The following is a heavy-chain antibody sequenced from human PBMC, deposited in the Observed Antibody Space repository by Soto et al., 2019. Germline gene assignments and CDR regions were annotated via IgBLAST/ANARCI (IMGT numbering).Heavy chain of an antibody. CDR3: ATDGVGLCAGTCTLNALDL. V-gene: IGHV1-69*17. Sequence: QALLEQSGAEMKKPGASLTVSCKASAGTFNSYAISWVRQAPGQGLEWMGGIIPIFGITNYAQKFQDRLTLTADSVTDTAYMEVISLTSADTAVYSCATDGVGLCAGTCTLNALDLWGRGTSVTVSS. CDR1: AGTFNSYA. CDR2: IIPIFGIT. D-gene: IGHD3-3*01. J-gene: IGHJ3*01.